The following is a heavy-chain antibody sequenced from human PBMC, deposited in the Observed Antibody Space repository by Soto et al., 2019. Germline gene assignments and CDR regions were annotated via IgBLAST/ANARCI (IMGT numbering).Heavy chain of an antibody. Sequence: PGGSLRLSCAASGFTFSDHYMSWIRQAPGKGLESISYISGSSSDTNYADSVKGRFTISRDNAKNSLYLQMNSLRAEDTAVYYCSRGPRHLDYWGQETLVTVSS. J-gene: IGHJ4*02. CDR3: SRGPRHLDY. CDR2: ISGSSSDT. V-gene: IGHV3-11*06. CDR1: GFTFSDHY.